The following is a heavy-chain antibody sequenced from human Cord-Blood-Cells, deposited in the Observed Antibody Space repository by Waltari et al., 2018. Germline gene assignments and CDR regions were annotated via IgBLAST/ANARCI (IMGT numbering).Heavy chain of an antibody. V-gene: IGHV3-43D*04. J-gene: IGHJ3*02. CDR1: GFTFDDYA. CDR3: AKDLDHSSSSAFDI. Sequence: EVQLVESGGVVVQPGGSLRLSCAASGFTFDDYAMHWVRQAPGKGLEWVSLISWDGGSTYYADSVKGRFTISRDNSKNSLYLQMNSLRAEDTALCYCAKDLDHSSSSAFDIWGQGTMVTVSS. CDR2: ISWDGGST. D-gene: IGHD6-6*01.